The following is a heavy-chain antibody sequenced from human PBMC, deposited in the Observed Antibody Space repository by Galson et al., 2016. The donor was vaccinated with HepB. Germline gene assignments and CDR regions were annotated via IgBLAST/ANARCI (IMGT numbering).Heavy chain of an antibody. J-gene: IGHJ4*02. Sequence: ASGYTFTTSGISWVRQAPGQGLEWMGWISTYSGNTKYAQKFQGGLTLTTDSSTTTAYMELRSLRLDDTALYYCARDVQYRFDSWGQGTLVTVSS. CDR2: ISTYSGNT. D-gene: IGHD2/OR15-2a*01. V-gene: IGHV1-18*01. CDR1: GYTFTTSG. CDR3: ARDVQYRFDS.